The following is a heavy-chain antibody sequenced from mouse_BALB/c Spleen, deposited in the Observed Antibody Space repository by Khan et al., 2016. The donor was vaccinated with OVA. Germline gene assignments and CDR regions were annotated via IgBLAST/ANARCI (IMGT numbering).Heavy chain of an antibody. V-gene: IGHV2-6-7*01. CDR2: IWGGGST. J-gene: IGHJ3*01. Sequence: QVQLKESGPGLVAPSQSLSITCTVSGFSLTGYGVNWVRQPPGKGLEWLGMIWGGGSTDYNSALKSRLSISKDNSKSQVFLKMNSLQTDDTARYYWARDGDYDLAWFAYWGQGTLVTVSA. D-gene: IGHD2-4*01. CDR3: ARDGDYDLAWFAY. CDR1: GFSLTGYG.